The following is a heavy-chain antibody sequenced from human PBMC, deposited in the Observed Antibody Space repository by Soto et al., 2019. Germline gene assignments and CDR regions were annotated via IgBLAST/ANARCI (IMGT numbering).Heavy chain of an antibody. J-gene: IGHJ5*01. CDR3: ARMGGSLLDS. V-gene: IGHV1-69*06. D-gene: IGHD1-26*01. CDR2: IIPIFGAT. Sequence: GASVKVSCKASGGTFSSYAITWVRQAPGQGLDWMGEIIPIFGATNFAQKFQGRVTITADKSTTTAYMELSSLTSEDTAVYYCARMGGSLLDSWGQGILVIFSS. CDR1: GGTFSSYA.